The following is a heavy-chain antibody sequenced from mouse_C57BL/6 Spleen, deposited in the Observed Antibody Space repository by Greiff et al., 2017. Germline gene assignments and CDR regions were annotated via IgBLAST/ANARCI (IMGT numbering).Heavy chain of an antibody. CDR1: GYTFTSYW. J-gene: IGHJ4*01. Sequence: VQLQQPGAELVRPGSSVKLSCKASGYTFTSYWMHWVKQRPIQGLEWIGNIDPSDSETHYNQKFKDKATLTVDKSSSTAYMQLSSLTSEDSAVYYCARSSTVVEGAMDYWGQGTSVTVSS. CDR3: ARSSTVVEGAMDY. D-gene: IGHD1-1*01. CDR2: IDPSDSET. V-gene: IGHV1-52*01.